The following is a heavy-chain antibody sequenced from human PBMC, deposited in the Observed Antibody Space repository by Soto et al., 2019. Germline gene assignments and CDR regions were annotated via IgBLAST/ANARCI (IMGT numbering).Heavy chain of an antibody. D-gene: IGHD3-22*01. CDR3: MLGSGWKDFDY. CDR1: GYSISSSNW. V-gene: IGHV4-28*01. Sequence: SETLSLTCAVSGYSISSSNWWGWIRQPPGKGLEWIGYIYYSGTTYYNPSLKSRVTMSVDTSKNQFSLKLTSVTAVDTAVYYCMLGSGWKDFDYWGQRTLVTVSS. J-gene: IGHJ4*02. CDR2: IYYSGTT.